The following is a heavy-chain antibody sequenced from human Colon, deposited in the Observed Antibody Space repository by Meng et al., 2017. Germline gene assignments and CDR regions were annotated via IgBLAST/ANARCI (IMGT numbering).Heavy chain of an antibody. CDR1: GGSIKSGGYH. Sequence: QVHLHESGPGLVRASADMSLVCTVSGGSIKSGGYHWSWVRQHPGKCLEYIGFMSDSGTTDYNPSLRSRVSISEIGSSKNQFSLTLRSVTAADTATYFCARDTLYGTDYWGQGVLVTVSS. J-gene: IGHJ4*02. CDR3: ARDTLYGTDY. CDR2: MSDSGTT. V-gene: IGHV4-31*03. D-gene: IGHD4-17*01.